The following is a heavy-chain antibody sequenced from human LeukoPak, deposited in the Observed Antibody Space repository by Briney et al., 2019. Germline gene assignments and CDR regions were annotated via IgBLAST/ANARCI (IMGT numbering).Heavy chain of an antibody. V-gene: IGHV4-61*08. Sequence: SETLSLTCTVSGGSISSGDYYWSWIRQPPGKGLEWLGYIYYSGSTNYNPSLKSRVTISVDTSKNQFSLKLSSVTAADTAVYYCARAGYSSSWYPGGWFDPWGQGTLVTVSS. CDR1: GGSISSGDYY. CDR2: IYYSGST. CDR3: ARAGYSSSWYPGGWFDP. J-gene: IGHJ5*02. D-gene: IGHD6-13*01.